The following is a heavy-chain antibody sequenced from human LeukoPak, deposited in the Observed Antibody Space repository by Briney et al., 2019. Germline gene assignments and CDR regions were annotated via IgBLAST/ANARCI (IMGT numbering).Heavy chain of an antibody. CDR3: ARVLRAASWRSYDY. J-gene: IGHJ4*02. D-gene: IGHD5-18*01. Sequence: PGGSLRLSCAASGFTFRIYWMSWVRQAPGKGLEWVANIKQDGSEKYYVDSVKGRFTISRDNAKNSLYLQMNSLRAEDTAVYYCARVLRAASWRSYDYWGQGSLVTVSS. V-gene: IGHV3-7*01. CDR1: GFTFRIYW. CDR2: IKQDGSEK.